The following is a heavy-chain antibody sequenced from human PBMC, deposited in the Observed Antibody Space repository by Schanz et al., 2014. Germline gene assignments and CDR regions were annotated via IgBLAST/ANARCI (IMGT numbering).Heavy chain of an antibody. CDR3: ARDLHRMDV. D-gene: IGHD4-4*01. CDR1: GYSISSGYY. CDR2: IYHSGNT. Sequence: QVQLQESGPGLVRPSETLSLTCTVSGYSISSGYYWDWIRQPPGKGLEWIGVIYHSGNTYYNPSLKSRVTIPVDPSKTQFPRKLGSVTAADTAVYYCARDLHRMDVWGQGTTVTVSS. V-gene: IGHV4-38-2*02. J-gene: IGHJ6*02.